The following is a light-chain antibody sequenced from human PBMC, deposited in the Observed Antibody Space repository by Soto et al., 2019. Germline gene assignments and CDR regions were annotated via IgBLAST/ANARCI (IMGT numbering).Light chain of an antibody. CDR1: GSDVGDYNY. Sequence: QSVLTQPPSASGSPGQSVTISCTGTGSDVGDYNYVSCYQQHPGKAPKLMIYEVSKRPSGVPDRFSGSKSGNTASLTVSGLQAEDEANYYCSSYTGSSYVFGTGTKLTVL. V-gene: IGLV2-8*01. CDR2: EVS. CDR3: SSYTGSSYV. J-gene: IGLJ1*01.